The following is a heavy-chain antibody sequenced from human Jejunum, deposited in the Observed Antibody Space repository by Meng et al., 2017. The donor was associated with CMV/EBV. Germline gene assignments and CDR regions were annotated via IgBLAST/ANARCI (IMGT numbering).Heavy chain of an antibody. Sequence: SSSAINWVRQAPGQGLEWMGGIITMFGTPNYAQRFQGRLTITTDESTNKVYMELSSLTSEDTAVYYCAREGDCSGVNCQAGTYWFDPWGQGTLVTVSS. J-gene: IGHJ5*02. CDR3: AREGDCSGVNCQAGTYWFDP. V-gene: IGHV1-69*05. D-gene: IGHD2-15*01. CDR2: IITMFGTP. CDR1: SSSA.